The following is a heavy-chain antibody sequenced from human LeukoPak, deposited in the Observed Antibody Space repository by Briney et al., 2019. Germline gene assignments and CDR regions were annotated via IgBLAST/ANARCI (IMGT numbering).Heavy chain of an antibody. CDR1: GFTFSSYS. V-gene: IGHV3-21*01. D-gene: IGHD6-13*01. CDR2: ISSSSSYM. J-gene: IGHJ3*02. Sequence: GGSLRLSCAASGFTFSSYSMNWVRQAPGKGLEWVSCISSSSSYMYYADSVKGRFTISRDNAKNSLYLQMNSLRAEDTAVYYCASSRDSSTWKNDAFDIWGQGTMVTVSS. CDR3: ASSRDSSTWKNDAFDI.